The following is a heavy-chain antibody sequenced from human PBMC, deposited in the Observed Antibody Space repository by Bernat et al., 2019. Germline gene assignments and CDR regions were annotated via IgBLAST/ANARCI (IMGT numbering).Heavy chain of an antibody. J-gene: IGHJ5*02. V-gene: IGHV1-18*01. CDR3: ARDLGYGNWFDP. CDR2: ISAYNGNT. Sequence: QVQLVQSGAEVKKPGSSVKVSCKASGGTFSSYAISWVRQAPGQGLEWMGGISAYNGNTNYAQKLQGRVTMTTDTSTSTAYMELRSLRSDDTAVYYCARDLGYGNWFDPWGQGTLVTVSS. D-gene: IGHD1-1*01. CDR1: GGTFSSYA.